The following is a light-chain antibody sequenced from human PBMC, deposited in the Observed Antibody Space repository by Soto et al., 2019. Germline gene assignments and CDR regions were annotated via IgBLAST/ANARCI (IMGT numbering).Light chain of an antibody. V-gene: IGKV1-27*01. CDR3: QEYNSDLWT. CDR2: AGT. CDR1: QDISNY. J-gene: IGKJ1*01. Sequence: DIQMTQSPSSLSASVRDRVTITCRASQDISNYLAWYQQNPGKAPKLVIYAGTTLQSGVPSRFSGSGSGTDFTLTISSLQPEDVATFYCQEYNSDLWTFGQGTKVQIK.